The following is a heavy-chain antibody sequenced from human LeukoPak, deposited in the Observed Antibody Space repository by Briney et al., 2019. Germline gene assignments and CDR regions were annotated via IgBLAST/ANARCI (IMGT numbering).Heavy chain of an antibody. CDR1: GFTFSSYG. J-gene: IGHJ4*02. D-gene: IGHD5-18*01. CDR3: AREYGYSYGTGSDY. Sequence: GGSLRLSCAASGFTFSSYGMHWVRQAPGKGLEWVAVISYDGSNKYYADSVKGRFTISRDNSKNTLYLQMNSLRSEDMAVYYCAREYGYSYGTGSDYWGQGTLVTVSS. V-gene: IGHV3-30*03. CDR2: ISYDGSNK.